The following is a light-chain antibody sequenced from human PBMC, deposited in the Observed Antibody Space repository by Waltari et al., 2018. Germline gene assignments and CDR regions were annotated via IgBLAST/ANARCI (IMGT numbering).Light chain of an antibody. Sequence: SYRLTQPPSVSVPPGQTARITCPGDALPKHSSYWYQQKAGQAPVLVIYKDTERASGIPERFSGSSSGTTVTLTIRGAQAEDEADYYCQSADGSGAYRAFGGGTKLTVL. J-gene: IGLJ2*01. CDR3: QSADGSGAYRA. CDR2: KDT. CDR1: ALPKHS. V-gene: IGLV3-25*03.